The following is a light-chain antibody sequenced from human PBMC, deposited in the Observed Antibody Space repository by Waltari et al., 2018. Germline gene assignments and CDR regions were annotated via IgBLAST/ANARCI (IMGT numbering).Light chain of an antibody. CDR1: QGISTS. V-gene: IGKV1-NL1*01. CDR3: QQYYRTPYT. J-gene: IGKJ2*01. Sequence: DIQMTQSPSSLSTSVGDRIPITCRASQGISTSLAWFQQNPGKAPKLLLYTASRLENGVPSRFSGSGSGTDYNLTITNLQPEDFATYYCQQYYRTPYTFGQGTKLEI. CDR2: TAS.